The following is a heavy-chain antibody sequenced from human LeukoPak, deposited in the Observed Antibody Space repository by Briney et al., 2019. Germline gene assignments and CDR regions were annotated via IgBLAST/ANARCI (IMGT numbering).Heavy chain of an antibody. CDR3: ARDRRYYGSGSYSIIGSPSYYYYMDV. D-gene: IGHD3-10*01. J-gene: IGHJ6*03. CDR1: GGSISSSSYY. V-gene: IGHV4-61*05. Sequence: SETLSLICTVSGGSISSSSYYWGWIRQPPGKGLEWIGYIYYTGSTNYNPSLKSRVTISVDTSKNQFSLKLSSVTAADTAVYYCARDRRYYGSGSYSIIGSPSYYYYMDVWGKGTTVTISS. CDR2: IYYTGST.